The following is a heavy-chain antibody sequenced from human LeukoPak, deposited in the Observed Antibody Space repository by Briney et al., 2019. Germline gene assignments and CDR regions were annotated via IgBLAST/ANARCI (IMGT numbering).Heavy chain of an antibody. CDR3: APYGSGFSIDDY. CDR1: GVSFNNYY. D-gene: IGHD3-10*01. Sequence: SETLSLTCAICGVSFNNYYWSWIRQPPGKGLEWIGEINHSGSTNYNPSLKSRVTISVDKSKNQFSLKLSSVTAADTAVYYCAPYGSGFSIDDYWGQGTLVTVSS. J-gene: IGHJ4*02. V-gene: IGHV4-34*01. CDR2: INHSGST.